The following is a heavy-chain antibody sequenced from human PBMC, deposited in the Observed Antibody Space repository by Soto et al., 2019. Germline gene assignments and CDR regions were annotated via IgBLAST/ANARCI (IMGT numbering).Heavy chain of an antibody. CDR2: IDPSDSYT. V-gene: IGHV5-10-1*01. Sequence: PGESLKISCKGSGFSFTSYWISWVRQMPGKGLEWMGRIDPSDSYTNYSPSFQGHVTISADKSISTAYLQWSSLKASDTAMYYCARSRGYCSGIICSTYYYYYGMDVWGQGTTVTVSS. D-gene: IGHD2-2*01. J-gene: IGHJ6*02. CDR3: ARSRGYCSGIICSTYYYYYGMDV. CDR1: GFSFTSYW.